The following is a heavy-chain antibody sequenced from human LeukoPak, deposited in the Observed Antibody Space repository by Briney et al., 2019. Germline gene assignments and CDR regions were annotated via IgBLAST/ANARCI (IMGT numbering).Heavy chain of an antibody. CDR3: ARVRDGYNKDYYYYMDV. CDR2: INHSGST. Sequence: TSETLSLTCAVYGGSFSGYYWSWIRQPPGKGLEWIGEINHSGSTNYNPSLKSRVTISVDTSKNQFSLKLSSVTAADTAVYYCARVRDGYNKDYYYYMDVWGKGTTVTVSS. V-gene: IGHV4-34*01. J-gene: IGHJ6*03. D-gene: IGHD5-24*01. CDR1: GGSFSGYY.